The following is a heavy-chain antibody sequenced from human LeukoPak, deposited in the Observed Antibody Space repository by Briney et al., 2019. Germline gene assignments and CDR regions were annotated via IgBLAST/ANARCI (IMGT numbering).Heavy chain of an antibody. V-gene: IGHV3-30*02. J-gene: IGHJ5*02. CDR3: AKTPGGSGPWWFDP. CDR2: IHYDGRNQ. CDR1: GFNFRGYG. Sequence: PGGSLRLSCAASGFNFRGYGMHWVRQAPGKGLEWVTFIHYDGRNQYYADSVKGRFTISRDNSKNTLYLQMNSLRAEDTAVYYCAKTPGGSGPWWFDPWGQGTLVTVSS. D-gene: IGHD3-10*01.